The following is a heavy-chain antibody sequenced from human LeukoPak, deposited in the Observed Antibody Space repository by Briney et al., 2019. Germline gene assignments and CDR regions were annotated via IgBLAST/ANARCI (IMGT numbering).Heavy chain of an antibody. J-gene: IGHJ4*02. D-gene: IGHD3-16*01. CDR1: GYTFTNYY. CDR3: ASPGEKDYYFDY. Sequence: ASVKVSCKASGYTFTNYYMHWVRQAPGQGLEWMGIINPSGGSTSYARKFQGRVTMTRDTSTSTVYMELSSLRSEDTAVYYCASPGEKDYYFDYWGQGTLVTVSS. CDR2: INPSGGST. V-gene: IGHV1-46*01.